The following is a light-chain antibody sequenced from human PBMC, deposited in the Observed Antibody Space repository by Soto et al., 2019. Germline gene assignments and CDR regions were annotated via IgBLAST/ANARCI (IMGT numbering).Light chain of an antibody. J-gene: IGKJ3*01. Sequence: DIPMTQSPSSLSASVGDRVTITCRASQDITYYLGWYQQRPGKAPKLLIYAASTLQSGVPSRFSGSGSGTEFTLTISSLQPEDVATYYCQQYNSVPRTFGPGTKVDIK. V-gene: IGKV1-27*01. CDR3: QQYNSVPRT. CDR1: QDITYY. CDR2: AAS.